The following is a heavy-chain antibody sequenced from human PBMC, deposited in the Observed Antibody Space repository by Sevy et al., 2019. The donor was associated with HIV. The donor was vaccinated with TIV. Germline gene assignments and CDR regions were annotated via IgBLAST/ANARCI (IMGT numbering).Heavy chain of an antibody. CDR1: GFSFSYYG. D-gene: IGHD1-26*01. J-gene: IGHJ6*02. CDR2: ISHDGINE. V-gene: IGHV3-30*18. Sequence: GGSLRLSCIGSGFSFSYYGIHWVRQAPGKGLDWVALISHDGINEYYADSVKGRFTISRGNSKNTLYLEMNSLRNEDTAIYFCANAYSGSYSHSYLYALDVWGQGTTVTVSS. CDR3: ANAYSGSYSHSYLYALDV.